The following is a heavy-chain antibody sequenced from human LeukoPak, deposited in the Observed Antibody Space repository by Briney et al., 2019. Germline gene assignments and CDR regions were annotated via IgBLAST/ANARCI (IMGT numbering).Heavy chain of an antibody. J-gene: IGHJ3*02. CDR1: GGSFSGYY. V-gene: IGHV4-34*01. CDR3: ARFSSSWFLDAFDI. Sequence: PSETLSLTCAVYGGSFSGYYWSWIRRPPGKGLEWIGEINHSGSTNYNPSLKSRVTISVDTSKNQFSLKLSSVTAADTAVYYCARFSSSWFLDAFDIWGQGTMVTVSS. D-gene: IGHD6-13*01. CDR2: INHSGST.